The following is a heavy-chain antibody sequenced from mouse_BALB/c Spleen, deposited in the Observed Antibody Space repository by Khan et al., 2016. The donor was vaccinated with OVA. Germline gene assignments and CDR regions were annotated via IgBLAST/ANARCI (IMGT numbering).Heavy chain of an antibody. CDR1: GYLITSGCY. CDR3: ARDEGYYYGDYFDY. CDR2: ISYDGNN. Sequence: EVQLQESGPGLVKPSQSLSLTCSVTGYLITSGCYWNWIRQFPGNKLEWMGHISYDGNNNYNPSLKNRISITRDTSKNQFFLRLNSVTPEDTATYYCARDEGYYYGDYFDYWGPGTTLTVSS. D-gene: IGHD1-1*01. V-gene: IGHV3-6*02. J-gene: IGHJ2*01.